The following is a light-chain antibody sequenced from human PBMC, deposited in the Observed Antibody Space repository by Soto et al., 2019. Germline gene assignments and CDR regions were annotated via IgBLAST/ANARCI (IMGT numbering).Light chain of an antibody. CDR2: GNS. CDR3: QSYDSSLSAYV. CDR1: SSNIGAGYD. V-gene: IGLV1-40*01. J-gene: IGLJ1*01. Sequence: RHTVYVSPGPRSTNSCTGSSSNIGAGYDVHWYQQLPGTAPKLLIYGNSNRPSGVPDRFSGSKSGTSASLAITGLQAEDEADYYCQSYDSSLSAYVFGAGTKVTVL.